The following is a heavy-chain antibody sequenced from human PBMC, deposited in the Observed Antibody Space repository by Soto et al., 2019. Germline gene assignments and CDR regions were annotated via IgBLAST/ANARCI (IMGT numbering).Heavy chain of an antibody. CDR3: AKGRADIRPGYFDY. Sequence: QVQLVESGGGVVQPGRSLRLSCAASGFTFSSYGMHWVRQAPGKGLEWVAVISYDGSNKYYADSVKGRFTISRDNSKNTLYLQMNSLRAEDTAVYYCAKGRADIRPGYFDYCGQGTLVTVSS. J-gene: IGHJ4*02. CDR1: GFTFSSYG. V-gene: IGHV3-30*18. CDR2: ISYDGSNK. D-gene: IGHD1-26*01.